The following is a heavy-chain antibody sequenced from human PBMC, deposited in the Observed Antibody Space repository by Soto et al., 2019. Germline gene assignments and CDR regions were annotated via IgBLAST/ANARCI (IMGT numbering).Heavy chain of an antibody. CDR2: IYGSGSLYASGTT. J-gene: IGHJ6*02. D-gene: IGHD1-26*01. CDR1: GDSISEFY. CDR3: VRGGGRDSRSMYYCNGMDV. V-gene: IGHV4-4*07. Sequence: SEALALTCAVSGDSISEFYLSWIRQPAGKGMEWIWRIYGSGSLYASGTTTHNPSLKSRITMSVDMSKNQVSLKLTSVTAADTAVYYCVRGGGRDSRSMYYCNGMDVWGQGTTVTVYS.